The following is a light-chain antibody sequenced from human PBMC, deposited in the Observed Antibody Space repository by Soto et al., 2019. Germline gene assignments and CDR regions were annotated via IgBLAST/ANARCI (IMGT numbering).Light chain of an antibody. J-gene: IGLJ1*01. Sequence: QSALTQPASVSGSPGQSITISCTGTSSDVGYYNYVSWFQQHPGKAPQLMISEVVNRPSGVSIRFSGSKSGDTASLTITGLQAEDEADYYCSSYAAGSIYVFGTGTKLTVL. CDR1: SSDVGYYNY. CDR2: EVV. V-gene: IGLV2-14*01. CDR3: SSYAAGSIYV.